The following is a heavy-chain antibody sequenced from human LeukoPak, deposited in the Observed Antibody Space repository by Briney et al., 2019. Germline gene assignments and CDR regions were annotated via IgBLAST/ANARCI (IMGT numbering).Heavy chain of an antibody. D-gene: IGHD2-2*01. V-gene: IGHV4-34*01. J-gene: IGHJ5*02. Sequence: SDTLSLPCAVYGGSFSGYYWSWIRQPPGKGLEWIGENNHRGSTNYNPSLKSRVTISVDTSKNQFSLKLSSVTAADTAVYYCARDIVVVPAAMQGGWFDPWGQGTLVTVSS. CDR2: NNHRGST. CDR1: GGSFSGYY. CDR3: ARDIVVVPAAMQGGWFDP.